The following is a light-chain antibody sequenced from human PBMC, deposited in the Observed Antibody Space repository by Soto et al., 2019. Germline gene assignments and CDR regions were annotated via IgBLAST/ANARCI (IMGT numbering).Light chain of an antibody. CDR2: DSS. CDR3: QQYSDWPLT. V-gene: IGKV3-15*01. Sequence: EIVMTQSPATLSVSPGERATLSCRASQSVRSNYLAWYQQKTGQAPRLLIYDSSTRATGIPARFSGSGSGTEFTLTISSLQSEDLAVYFCQQYSDWPLTFGHGTKVDIK. CDR1: QSVRSN. J-gene: IGKJ3*01.